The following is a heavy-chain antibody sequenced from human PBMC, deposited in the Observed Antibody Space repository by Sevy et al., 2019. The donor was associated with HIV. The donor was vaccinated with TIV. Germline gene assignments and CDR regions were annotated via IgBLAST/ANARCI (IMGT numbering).Heavy chain of an antibody. CDR1: GFTFSNYA. CDR3: VRGGYCSGGSCFDY. V-gene: IGHV3-48*01. D-gene: IGHD2-15*01. Sequence: GGSLRLSCEASGFTFSNYAMNWVRQAPGKGLEWVSYISSSSDIIYYVDSVKGRFTISRDNADNSLYLQMNSLRAGDTAVYYCVRGGYCSGGSCFDYWGRGNLVTVSS. CDR2: ISSSSDII. J-gene: IGHJ4*02.